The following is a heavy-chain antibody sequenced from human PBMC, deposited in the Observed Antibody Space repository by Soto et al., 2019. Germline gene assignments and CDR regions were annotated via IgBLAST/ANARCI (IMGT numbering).Heavy chain of an antibody. Sequence: SETLSLTCAFSGASISSGAYSWSWIRQPPGKGLEWIGYIYHSGSTYYNPSLKSRVTISVDRSKNQFSLKLSSVTAADTAVYYCAAGMATIRNYWGQGTLVTVS. CDR2: IYHSGST. CDR3: AAGMATIRNY. D-gene: IGHD5-12*01. CDR1: GASISSGAYS. J-gene: IGHJ4*02. V-gene: IGHV4-30-2*01.